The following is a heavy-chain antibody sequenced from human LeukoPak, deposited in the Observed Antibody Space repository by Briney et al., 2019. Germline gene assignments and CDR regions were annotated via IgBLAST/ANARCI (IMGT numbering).Heavy chain of an antibody. J-gene: IGHJ4*02. CDR3: AKGEYSSSWYEGDY. V-gene: IGHV3-53*01. CDR2: IYSGGST. Sequence: GGSLRLSCAASGFTVSSNYMSWVRQAPGKGLEWVSVIYSGGSTYYADSVKGRFTISRDNSKNTLYLQMNSLRAEDTAVYYCAKGEYSSSWYEGDYWGQGTLVTVSS. D-gene: IGHD6-13*01. CDR1: GFTVSSNY.